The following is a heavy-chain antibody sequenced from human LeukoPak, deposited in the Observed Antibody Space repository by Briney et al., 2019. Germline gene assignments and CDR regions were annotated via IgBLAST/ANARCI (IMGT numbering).Heavy chain of an antibody. CDR3: ARDRCSRTSCFIDY. D-gene: IGHD2-2*01. CDR2: IKQDGTEK. Sequence: GGSLRLSCAASGFTFSSYWLPWVRQAPGKGLEWVANIKQDGTEKYCVDSVKGRFTISRDNAKNSLYLQMNSLRAEDTAVYYCARDRCSRTSCFIDYWGQGTLVTVSS. CDR1: GFTFSSYW. V-gene: IGHV3-7*04. J-gene: IGHJ4*02.